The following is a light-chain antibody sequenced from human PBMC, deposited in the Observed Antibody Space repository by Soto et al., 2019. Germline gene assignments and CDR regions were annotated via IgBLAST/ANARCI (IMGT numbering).Light chain of an antibody. CDR1: SSDVGGYNY. Sequence: QSALTQPASVSGSPGQSITISCTGTSSDVGGYNYVSWYQHHPGKAPKLMIYEVSNRPSGVSNRFSGSKSGNTASLSISGLQAEDEADYYSSSYTTSYTQVFGGGTQLTVL. CDR2: EVS. V-gene: IGLV2-14*01. J-gene: IGLJ3*02. CDR3: SSYTTSYTQV.